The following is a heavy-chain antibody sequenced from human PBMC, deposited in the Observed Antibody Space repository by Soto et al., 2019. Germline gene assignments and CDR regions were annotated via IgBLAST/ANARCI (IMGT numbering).Heavy chain of an antibody. V-gene: IGHV4-34*01. CDR1: GGSFSGYY. D-gene: IGHD2-2*01. Sequence: PSETLSLTCAVYGGSFSGYYWSWIRQPPGKGLEWIGEINHSGSTNYNPSLKSRVTISVDTSKNQFSLKLSSVTAADTAVYYCASVAGPDIVVVPAGNWFDPWGQGTLVTVSS. CDR2: INHSGST. J-gene: IGHJ5*02. CDR3: ASVAGPDIVVVPAGNWFDP.